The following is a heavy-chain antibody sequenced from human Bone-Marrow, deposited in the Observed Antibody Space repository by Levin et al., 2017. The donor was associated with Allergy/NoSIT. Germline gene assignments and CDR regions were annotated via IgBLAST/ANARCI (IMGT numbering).Heavy chain of an antibody. D-gene: IGHD3-10*01. J-gene: IGHJ3*02. CDR3: ARAIAEATMVTMVRGVIITPTYLFGAFDI. Sequence: ASVKVSCKASGYTFTSYAMNWVRQAPGQGLEWMGWINTNTGNPTYAQGFTGRFVFSLDTSVSTAYLQICSLKAEDTAVYYCARAIAEATMVTMVRGVIITPTYLFGAFDIWGQGTMVTVSS. V-gene: IGHV7-4-1*01. CDR1: GYTFTSYA. CDR2: INTNTGNP.